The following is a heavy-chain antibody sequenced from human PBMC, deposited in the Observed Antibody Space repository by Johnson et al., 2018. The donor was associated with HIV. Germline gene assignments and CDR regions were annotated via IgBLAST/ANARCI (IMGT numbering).Heavy chain of an antibody. Sequence: VQLVESGGGVLRPGGSLRLSCAASGFTFDDYGVSWVRQAPGKGLEWVSVIYSGGNTYYTDSVRGRFTASRDNTNNSLYLQMNSLKAEDTAVYYCARSKDCSVGTCPDGLDIWGQGTMVTVSS. J-gene: IGHJ3*02. D-gene: IGHD2-15*01. CDR3: ARSKDCSVGTCPDGLDI. CDR2: IYSGGNT. CDR1: GFTFDDYG. V-gene: IGHV3-20*04.